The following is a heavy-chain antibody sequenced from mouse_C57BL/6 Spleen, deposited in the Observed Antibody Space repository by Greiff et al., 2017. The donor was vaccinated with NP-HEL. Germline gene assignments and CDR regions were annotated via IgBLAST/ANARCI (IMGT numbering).Heavy chain of an antibody. CDR2: IWSGGST. V-gene: IGHV2-2*01. CDR3: ARKYYGSSTGYFDV. J-gene: IGHJ1*03. CDR1: GFSLTSYG. D-gene: IGHD1-1*01. Sequence: VMLVESGPGLVQPSQSLSITCTVSGFSLTSYGVHWVRQSPGKGLEWLGVIWSGGSTDYNAAFISRLSISKDNSKSQVFFKMNSLQADDTAIYYCARKYYGSSTGYFDVWGTGTTVTVSS.